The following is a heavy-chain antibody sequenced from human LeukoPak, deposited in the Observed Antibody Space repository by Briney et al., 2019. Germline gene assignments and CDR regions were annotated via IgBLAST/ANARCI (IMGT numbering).Heavy chain of an antibody. V-gene: IGHV3-30*02. J-gene: IGHJ4*02. CDR3: AKSSSRLDTSSFEY. D-gene: IGHD5-18*01. CDR1: GFTFSSYG. Sequence: GSLRLSCAASGFTFSSYGIHWVRQAPGKGLEWVTFIQYDGSNKYADSVKGRFTISRDNSKNVLYLQMNSLRAEDTALYYCAKSSSRLDTSSFEYWGQGTLVTVSS. CDR2: IQYDGSNK.